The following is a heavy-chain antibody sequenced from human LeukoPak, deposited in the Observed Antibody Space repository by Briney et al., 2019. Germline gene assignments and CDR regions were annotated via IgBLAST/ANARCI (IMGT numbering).Heavy chain of an antibody. D-gene: IGHD3-22*01. CDR2: ISAYNGNT. Sequence: GSSVKVSCKASGYTFTSYGISWVRQAPGQGLEWMGWISAYNGNTNYAHKLQGRVTMTTDTSTSTAYMELRSLRSDDTAVYYCARVPSFYYDSSGYHDYWGQGTLVTVSS. J-gene: IGHJ4*02. V-gene: IGHV1-18*01. CDR1: GYTFTSYG. CDR3: ARVPSFYYDSSGYHDY.